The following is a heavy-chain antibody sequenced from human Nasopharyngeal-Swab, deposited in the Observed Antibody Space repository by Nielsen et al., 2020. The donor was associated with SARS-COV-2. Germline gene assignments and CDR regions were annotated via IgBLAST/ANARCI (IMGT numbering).Heavy chain of an antibody. CDR2: IYYSGST. Sequence: SETLSLTCTVSDGSISSSSYYWGWIRQPPGKGLEWIGSIYYSGSTYYNPSLKSRVTISVDTSKNQFSLKLSSVTAADTAVYYCARVHCSSTSCYRYYGMDVWGQGTTVTVSS. D-gene: IGHD2-2*01. J-gene: IGHJ6*02. CDR3: ARVHCSSTSCYRYYGMDV. V-gene: IGHV4-39*07. CDR1: DGSISSSSYY.